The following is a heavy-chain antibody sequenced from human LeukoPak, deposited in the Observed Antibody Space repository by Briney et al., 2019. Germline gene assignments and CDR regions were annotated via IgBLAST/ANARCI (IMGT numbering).Heavy chain of an antibody. CDR3: AKDVRRVPPY. CDR2: IRYDGSNK. J-gene: IGHJ4*02. D-gene: IGHD4/OR15-4a*01. Sequence: PWGSLRLSCAASGFTFSSYGMHWVRQAPGKGLEWVAFIRYDGSNKYYADSVKGRFTISRDNSKNTLYLQMNSLRAEDTAVYYCAKDVRRVPPYWGQGTLVTVSS. CDR1: GFTFSSYG. V-gene: IGHV3-30*02.